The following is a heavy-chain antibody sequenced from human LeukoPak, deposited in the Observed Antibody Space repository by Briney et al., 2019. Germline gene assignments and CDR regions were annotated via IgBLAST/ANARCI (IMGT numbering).Heavy chain of an antibody. CDR2: IYTSGST. CDR1: GGSISSYY. J-gene: IGHJ4*02. CDR3: ARDWRYCSGGSCSYYFDY. V-gene: IGHV4-4*07. D-gene: IGHD2-15*01. Sequence: SETLSLTCTVSGGSISSYYWSWIRQPAGKGLEWIGRIYTSGSTNYNPSLNSRVTISVDKSKNHFSLKLTSVTAADTAVYYCARDWRYCSGGSCSYYFDYWGREPWPPSPQ.